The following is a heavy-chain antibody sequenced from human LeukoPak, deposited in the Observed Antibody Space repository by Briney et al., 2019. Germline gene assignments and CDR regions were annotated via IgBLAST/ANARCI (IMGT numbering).Heavy chain of an antibody. J-gene: IGHJ4*02. D-gene: IGHD2-15*01. V-gene: IGHV1-69*05. Sequence: SVKVSCKASGGTFSTYAISWVRQAPGQGLEWMGGIIPISGSAKYTQKFQGRVTITTDQSTNTAYMELRSLRSEDTAVYYCATTMGYLDYCSGGTCYSMLDWGQGTLVTVFS. CDR1: GGTFSTYA. CDR2: IIPISGSA. CDR3: ATTMGYLDYCSGGTCYSMLD.